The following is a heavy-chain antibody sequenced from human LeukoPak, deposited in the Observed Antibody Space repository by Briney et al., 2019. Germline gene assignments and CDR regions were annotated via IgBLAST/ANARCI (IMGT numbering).Heavy chain of an antibody. CDR2: TSYDGSNK. V-gene: IGHV3-30-3*01. D-gene: IGHD4-23*01. J-gene: IGHJ4*02. Sequence: QPGRSLRLSCAASGFTFSSYAMHWVRQAPGKGLEWVAVTSYDGSNKYYADSVKGRFTISRDNSKNTLYLQMNSLRAEDTAVYYCARDLTTVVTPDYWGQGTLVTVSS. CDR1: GFTFSSYA. CDR3: ARDLTTVVTPDY.